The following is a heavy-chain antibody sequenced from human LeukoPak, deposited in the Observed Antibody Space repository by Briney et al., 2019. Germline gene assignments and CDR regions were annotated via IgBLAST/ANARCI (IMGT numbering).Heavy chain of an antibody. D-gene: IGHD3-10*01. CDR2: MNPNSGNT. V-gene: IGHV1-8*03. J-gene: IGHJ4*02. CDR1: GYTFSRFD. Sequence: ASVKVSCKASGYTFSRFDINWVRQATGQGLEWMGWMNPNSGNTGYAEKFQGRVTFTRDTSTNTAYMDLSTLRSEDSAVYYCTRGFLPPTISMVRGVTEAQFDHWGQGTLVTVSS. CDR3: TRGFLPPTISMVRGVTEAQFDH.